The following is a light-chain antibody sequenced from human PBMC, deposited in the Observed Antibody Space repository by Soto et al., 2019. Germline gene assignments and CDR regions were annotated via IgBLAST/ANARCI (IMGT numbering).Light chain of an antibody. J-gene: IGLJ1*01. CDR2: DTS. Sequence: QAVVTQEPSLTVSPGGTVTLTCGSSTGDVTSAHYPYWLQQKPDQAPRTLIYDTSNKHSWTPARFSGSLLGGKAALTLSGAQPEDEAEYYCLLSYSGTRPYVFGTGTKLTVL. CDR3: LLSYSGTRPYV. V-gene: IGLV7-46*01. CDR1: TGDVTSAHY.